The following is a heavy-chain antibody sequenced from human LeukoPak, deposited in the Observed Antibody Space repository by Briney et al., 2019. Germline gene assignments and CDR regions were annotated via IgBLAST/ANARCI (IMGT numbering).Heavy chain of an antibody. CDR2: IYYSGST. CDR3: ARGDTAMVRIFDI. J-gene: IGHJ3*02. Sequence: SETLSLICTVSGGSISSHYWSWIRQPPGKGLEWIGYIYYSGSTNYNPSLKSRVTISVDTSKNQFSLKLSSVTAADAAVYYCARGDTAMVRIFDIWGQGTMVTVSS. V-gene: IGHV4-59*11. D-gene: IGHD5-18*01. CDR1: GGSISSHY.